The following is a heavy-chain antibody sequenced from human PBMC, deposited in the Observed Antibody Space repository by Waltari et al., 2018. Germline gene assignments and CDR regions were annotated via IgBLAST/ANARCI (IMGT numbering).Heavy chain of an antibody. V-gene: IGHV4-39*07. Sequence: QLQLQESGPGLVKPSETLSLTCTVSGGSISSSSYYWGWIRQPPGKGLEWIGSIYYSGCTYYNPSLKSRVTISVDTSKNQFSLKLSSVTAADTAVYYCARTPSIAARQDAFDIWGQGTMVTVSS. D-gene: IGHD6-6*01. CDR3: ARTPSIAARQDAFDI. CDR1: GGSISSSSYY. CDR2: IYYSGCT. J-gene: IGHJ3*02.